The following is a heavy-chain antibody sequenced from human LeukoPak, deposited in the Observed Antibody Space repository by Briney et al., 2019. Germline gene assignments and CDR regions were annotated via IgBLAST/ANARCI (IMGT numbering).Heavy chain of an antibody. D-gene: IGHD3-22*01. Sequence: GGSLRPSCAASGFSFSTYCMHWVRQAPGKGPMWVSRICPDGTVTNYADSVKARFSISRDNAKNSLYLQMNSLRDEDTAVYYCARAQYYDSSGYYYEDYFQHWGQGTLVTVSS. CDR3: ARAQYYDSSGYYYEDYFQH. CDR2: ICPDGTVT. CDR1: GFSFSTYC. J-gene: IGHJ1*01. V-gene: IGHV3-74*01.